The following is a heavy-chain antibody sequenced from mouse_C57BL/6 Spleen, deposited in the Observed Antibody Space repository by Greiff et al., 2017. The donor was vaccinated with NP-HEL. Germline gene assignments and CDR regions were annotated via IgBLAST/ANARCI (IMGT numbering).Heavy chain of an antibody. Sequence: VKLMESGPGLVAPSQSLSITCTVSGFSLTSYGVSWVRQPPGKGLEWLGGIWGDGSISKDNSKSQVFLKLNSLQTDDTATYYCAKPAYYSNYAYFDVWGTGTTVTVSS. J-gene: IGHJ1*03. CDR3: AKPAYYSNYAYFDV. D-gene: IGHD2-5*01. CDR2: IWGDG. V-gene: IGHV2-3*01. CDR1: GFSLTSYG.